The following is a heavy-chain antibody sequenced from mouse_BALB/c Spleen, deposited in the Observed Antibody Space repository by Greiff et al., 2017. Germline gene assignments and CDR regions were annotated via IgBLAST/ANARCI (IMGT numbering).Heavy chain of an antibody. J-gene: IGHJ3*01. CDR2: ISSGSSTI. CDR3: ARDGYDEDWFAY. D-gene: IGHD2-2*01. Sequence: DVKLVESGGGLVQPGGSRKLSCAASGFTFSSFGMHWVRQAPEKGLEWVAYISSGSSTIYYADTVKGRFTISRDNPKNTLFLQMTSLRSEDTAMYYCARDGYDEDWFAYWGQGTLVTVSA. V-gene: IGHV5-17*02. CDR1: GFTFSSFG.